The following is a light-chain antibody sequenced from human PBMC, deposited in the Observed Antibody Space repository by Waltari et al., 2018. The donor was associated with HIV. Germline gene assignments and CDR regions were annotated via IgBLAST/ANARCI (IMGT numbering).Light chain of an antibody. CDR1: SSDVRAYNS. J-gene: IGLJ1*01. CDR2: DVN. CDR3: ISYTGSDTLLGV. V-gene: IGLV2-14*01. Sequence: QSALTQPASVSGSPGQSNSTSFTGTSSDVRAYNSGPWSQQPPGQAPETIIYDVNYRPSGISSRFSGSKSGNTASLTISGLQAEDEADYYCISYTGSDTLLGVFGTGTKVTVL.